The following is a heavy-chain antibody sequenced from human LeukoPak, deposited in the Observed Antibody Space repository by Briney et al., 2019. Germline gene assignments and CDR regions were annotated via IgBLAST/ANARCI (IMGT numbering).Heavy chain of an antibody. CDR2: INPNIGGT. CDR3: ARTRYYDSSGPFDY. D-gene: IGHD3-22*01. CDR1: GYTFPGYY. J-gene: IGHJ4*02. Sequence: SVKVSCKASGYTFPGYYMHWVRQAPGQGLEWMGWINPNIGGTNYAQKFQGRVTMTTDTSTSTAYMELRSLRSDDTAVYYCARTRYYDSSGPFDYWGQGTLVTVSS. V-gene: IGHV1-2*02.